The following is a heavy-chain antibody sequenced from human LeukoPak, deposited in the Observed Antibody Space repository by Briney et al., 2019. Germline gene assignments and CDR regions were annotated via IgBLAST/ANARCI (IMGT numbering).Heavy chain of an antibody. CDR2: INHSGST. CDR3: ARAPRVRGYYGSGSYTPYNWFDP. CDR1: GGSVSGYY. J-gene: IGHJ5*02. Sequence: SETLSLTCAVYGGSVSGYYWSWMRQPPGKGLEWIGEINHSGSTNYNPSLKSRVTISVDTSKNQFSLKLSSVTAADTAVYYCARAPRVRGYYGSGSYTPYNWFDPWGQGTLVTVSS. V-gene: IGHV4-34*01. D-gene: IGHD3-10*01.